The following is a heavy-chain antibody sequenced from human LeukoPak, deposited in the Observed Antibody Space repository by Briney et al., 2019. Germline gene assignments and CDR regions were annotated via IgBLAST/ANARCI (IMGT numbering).Heavy chain of an antibody. J-gene: IGHJ6*04. CDR3: AELGITMIGGV. V-gene: IGHV4-38-2*02. CDR1: GYSISSGYF. Sequence: SETLSLTCTVSGYSISSGYFWGWIRQPPGKGLEWIGTIYNSGSTYYNASLESRVTISVDTSKNQFSLKLSSVTAADTAVYYCAELGITMIGGVWGKGTTVTISS. CDR2: IYNSGST. D-gene: IGHD3-10*02.